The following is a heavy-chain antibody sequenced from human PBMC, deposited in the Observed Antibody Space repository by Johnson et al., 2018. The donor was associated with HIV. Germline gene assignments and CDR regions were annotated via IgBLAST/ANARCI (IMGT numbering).Heavy chain of an antibody. V-gene: IGHV3-15*01. D-gene: IGHD6-13*01. Sequence: VQLVESGGGLVQPGGSLRLSCAASGFTFSSYWMHWVRQAPGKGLVWVGRIKRRTDCGTTDYAAPVKDRFSISRDDSENTVFLEMSSLKIEDTAVYYCTTDVAAVGSGAFEIWGQGTMVTVSS. CDR3: TTDVAAVGSGAFEI. CDR1: GFTFSSYW. J-gene: IGHJ3*02. CDR2: IKRRTDCGTT.